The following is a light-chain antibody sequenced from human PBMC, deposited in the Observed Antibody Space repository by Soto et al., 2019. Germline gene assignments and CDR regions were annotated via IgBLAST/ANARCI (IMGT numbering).Light chain of an antibody. CDR1: QAIRTA. CDR3: QHADSFPLIT. CDR2: AAS. Sequence: AIQLTQSPSSLSASVGGRVTINCRASQAIRTALGWYQQKPGKVPKLMIYAASTLQSGVPSRFSGSGSGTDFTLTISSLQPEDFATYYCQHADSFPLITLGQGTRLEI. J-gene: IGKJ5*01. V-gene: IGKV1-6*01.